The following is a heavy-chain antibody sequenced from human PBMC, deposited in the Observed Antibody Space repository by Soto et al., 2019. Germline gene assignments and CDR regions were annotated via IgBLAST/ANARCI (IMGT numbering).Heavy chain of an antibody. Sequence: PGGSLRLSCAASGFTFSSYGMHWVRQAPGKGLEWVAVISYDGSNKYYADSVKGRFTISRDNSKNTLYLQMNSLRAEDTAVYYCAFSGSGRLFDSWGQGTLVTVSS. D-gene: IGHD1-26*01. CDR2: ISYDGSNK. V-gene: IGHV3-30*03. CDR1: GFTFSSYG. CDR3: AFSGSGRLFDS. J-gene: IGHJ4*02.